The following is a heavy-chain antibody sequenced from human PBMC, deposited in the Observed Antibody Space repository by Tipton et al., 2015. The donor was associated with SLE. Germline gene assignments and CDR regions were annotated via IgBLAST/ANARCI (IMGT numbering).Heavy chain of an antibody. CDR3: AGALILNFDY. V-gene: IGHV3-23*01. D-gene: IGHD2/OR15-2a*01. CDR2: VSGSGGTT. Sequence: SLRLSCAASGFTFDNYAMNWVRQAPWKGLEWVSTVSGSGGTTYYADSVKGRFTISRDNSKNTVFLQMNDLRAEDTAVYYRAGALILNFDYWGQGTLVTVSS. J-gene: IGHJ4*02. CDR1: GFTFDNYA.